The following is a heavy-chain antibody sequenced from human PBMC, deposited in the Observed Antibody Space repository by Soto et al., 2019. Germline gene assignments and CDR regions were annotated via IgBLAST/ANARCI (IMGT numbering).Heavy chain of an antibody. CDR1: GGSISSYY. V-gene: IGHV4-59*01. Sequence: SETLSLTCTVSGGSISSYYWSWIRLPPGKGLEWIGYIYYSGSTNYNPSLKSRVTISVDTSKNQFSLKLSSVTAADTAVYYCARGPPYSSSWYEGNWFDPWGQGTLVTVSS. D-gene: IGHD6-13*01. CDR3: ARGPPYSSSWYEGNWFDP. CDR2: IYYSGST. J-gene: IGHJ5*02.